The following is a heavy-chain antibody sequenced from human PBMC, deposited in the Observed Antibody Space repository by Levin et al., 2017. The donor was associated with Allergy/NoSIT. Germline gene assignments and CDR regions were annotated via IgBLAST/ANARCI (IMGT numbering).Heavy chain of an antibody. CDR1: GYSFTTYW. CDR3: ARLRALGGSNWADC. Sequence: GGSLRLSCKGSGYSFTTYWIGWVRQMPGKGLEWMGIIYPGDSDTRYSPSFQGQVTISADKSISTAYLQWSSLKASDTAMYYCARLRALGGSNWADCWGQGTLVTVSS. D-gene: IGHD6-13*01. CDR2: IYPGDSDT. V-gene: IGHV5-51*01. J-gene: IGHJ4*02.